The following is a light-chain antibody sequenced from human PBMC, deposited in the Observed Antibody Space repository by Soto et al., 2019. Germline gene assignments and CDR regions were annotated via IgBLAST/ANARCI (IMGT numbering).Light chain of an antibody. V-gene: IGKV3-15*01. J-gene: IGKJ1*01. CDR2: DAS. CDR1: QSVSSN. Sequence: EKVMTQSPATLSVSPGERATLSCRASQSVSSNLAWYQQKPGQAPRLLIYDASTRATGIPARFSGSGSGIDFTLTISSLQSEDLAVYYCQQYDDWPETFGQGTKVEIK. CDR3: QQYDDWPET.